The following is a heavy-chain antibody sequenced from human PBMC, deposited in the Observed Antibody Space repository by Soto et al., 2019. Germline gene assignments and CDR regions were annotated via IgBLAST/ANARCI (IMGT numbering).Heavy chain of an antibody. CDR3: ATQEVGGSYVYTFDP. J-gene: IGHJ5*02. V-gene: IGHV4-39*01. CDR2: IYYSGSA. D-gene: IGHD1-26*01. Sequence: QLQLQESGPGLVKPSETLSLTCTVSGGSISSSNYYWGWIRQPPGKGLEWIGSIYYSGSAYYNPSLQSRVPISVDTSKNQFSLKLSSVTAADTAVYYCATQEVGGSYVYTFDPWGQGTLVTVSS. CDR1: GGSISSSNYY.